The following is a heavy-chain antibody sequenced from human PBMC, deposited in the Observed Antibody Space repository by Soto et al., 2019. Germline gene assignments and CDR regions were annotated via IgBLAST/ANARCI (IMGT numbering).Heavy chain of an antibody. CDR1: GCHFSSYS. CDR2: ISSSSSTI. Sequence: PGGSLRLSSAASGCHFSSYSMNWVRQAPGKGLEWVSYISSSSSTIYYADSVKGRFTISRDNAKNSLYLQMNSLRAEDTAVYYCARGPPIVVVIATRLPFDYWGQGTLVTVSS. J-gene: IGHJ4*02. CDR3: ARGPPIVVVIATRLPFDY. D-gene: IGHD2-21*01. V-gene: IGHV3-48*01.